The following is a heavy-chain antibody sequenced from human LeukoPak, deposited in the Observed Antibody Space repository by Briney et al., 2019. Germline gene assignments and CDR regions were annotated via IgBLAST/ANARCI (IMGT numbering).Heavy chain of an antibody. D-gene: IGHD5-24*01. J-gene: IGHJ4*02. Sequence: SVKVSYKASGGTFSSYAISWVRQAPGQGLEWMGGIVPIFGTANYAQKFQGRVTITADESTSTAYMELSSLRSEDTAVYYCASEMATTNDYWGQGTLVTVSS. V-gene: IGHV1-69*13. CDR2: IVPIFGTA. CDR1: GGTFSSYA. CDR3: ASEMATTNDY.